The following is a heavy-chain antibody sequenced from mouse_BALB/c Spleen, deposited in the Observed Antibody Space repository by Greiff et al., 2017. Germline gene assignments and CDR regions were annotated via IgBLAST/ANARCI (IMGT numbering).Heavy chain of an antibody. D-gene: IGHD2-10*02. CDR1: GYTFTSYY. Sequence: QVQLQQSGAELVKPGASVKLSCKASGYTFTSYYMYWVKQRPGQGLEWIGEINPSNGGTNFNEKFKSKATLTVDKSSSTAYMQLSSLTSEDSAVYYCTRSKEGYGNPYWYFDVWGAGTTVTVSS. J-gene: IGHJ1*01. CDR3: TRSKEGYGNPYWYFDV. CDR2: INPSNGGT. V-gene: IGHV1S81*02.